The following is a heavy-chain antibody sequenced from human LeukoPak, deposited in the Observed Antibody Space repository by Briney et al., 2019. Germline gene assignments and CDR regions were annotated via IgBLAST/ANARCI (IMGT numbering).Heavy chain of an antibody. Sequence: SGTLSLTCAVSGGSFSGYSWSWIRQPPGKGLEWVGEINHSGRTNYNPSLKSRVTISVDTSKNQFSLKLSSVTAADTAVYYCARGLPLVAFDIWGQGTMVTASS. J-gene: IGHJ3*02. CDR1: GGSFSGYS. CDR3: ARGLPLVAFDI. V-gene: IGHV4-34*01. CDR2: INHSGRT.